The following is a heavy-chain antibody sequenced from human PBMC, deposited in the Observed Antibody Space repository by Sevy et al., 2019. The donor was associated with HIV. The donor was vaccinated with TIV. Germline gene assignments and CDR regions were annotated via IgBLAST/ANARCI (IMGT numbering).Heavy chain of an antibody. J-gene: IGHJ4*02. CDR2: ISDSGIDK. D-gene: IGHD6-19*01. CDR3: ARPSSGWTAGDY. CDR1: GFTFSLYA. Sequence: GGSLRLSCAASGFTFSLYAMNWDRQAPGKGLEWVSSISDSGIDKYYADSMKGRFTISRDNAKNSLYLQIDSLRVEDTSVYYCARPSSGWTAGDYWGQGTLVTVSS. V-gene: IGHV3-21*01.